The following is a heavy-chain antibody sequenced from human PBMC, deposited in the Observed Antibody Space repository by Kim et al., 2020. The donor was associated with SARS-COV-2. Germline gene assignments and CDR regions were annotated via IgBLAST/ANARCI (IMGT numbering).Heavy chain of an antibody. CDR2: IYSGGST. D-gene: IGHD3-22*01. CDR3: AREAYYDSSGYFDY. Sequence: GGSLRLSCAASGFTVSSNYMSWVRQAPGKGLEWVSVIYSGGSTYYADSVKGRFTISRDNSKNTLYLQMNSLRAEDTAVYYCAREAYYDSSGYFDYWGQGTLVTVSS. J-gene: IGHJ4*02. V-gene: IGHV3-53*01. CDR1: GFTVSSNY.